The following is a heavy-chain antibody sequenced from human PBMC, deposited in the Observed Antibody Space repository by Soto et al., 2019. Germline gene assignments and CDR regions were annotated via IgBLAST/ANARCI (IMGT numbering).Heavy chain of an antibody. Sequence: QVQLVQSGAEVKKPGSSVSVSCKASGGSFSTYAFSWVRQAPGHELEWMGGIIPIFDSPYYAQNFQGRVTIAADRSTSTVYMELSSLTPEDTAVYYCARGAECPGYCLKKLTWLDPWGQGTLVTVSS. CDR2: IIPIFDSP. J-gene: IGHJ5*02. CDR3: ARGAECPGYCLKKLTWLDP. D-gene: IGHD2-15*01. CDR1: GGSFSTYA. V-gene: IGHV1-69*06.